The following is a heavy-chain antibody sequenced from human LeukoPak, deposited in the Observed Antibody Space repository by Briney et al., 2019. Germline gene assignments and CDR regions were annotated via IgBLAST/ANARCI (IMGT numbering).Heavy chain of an antibody. J-gene: IGHJ4*02. Sequence: SETLSLTCAVYGGSFSGYYWSWIRQPPGKGLEWIGEINHSGSTNYNPSLKSRVTISVDTSKNQFSLKLSSVTAADTAVYYCARGPSMNYWGQGTLVTVSS. CDR3: ARGPSMNY. D-gene: IGHD2/OR15-2a*01. CDR2: INHSGST. V-gene: IGHV4-34*01. CDR1: GGSFSGYY.